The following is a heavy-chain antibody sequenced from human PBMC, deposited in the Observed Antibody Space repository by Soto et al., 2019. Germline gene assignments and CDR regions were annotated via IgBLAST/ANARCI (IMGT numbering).Heavy chain of an antibody. CDR2: TYHSGNS. CDR1: GGSVSSGDYY. CDR3: ARRYYFDSRGYYPFDY. J-gene: IGHJ4*02. D-gene: IGHD3-22*01. Sequence: QVQLQESGPGLVKASQTLSLTCTVSGGSVSSGDYYWNWIRQPPGKGLEWIGYTYHSGNSSYNPSHKRRVTISMDTSKNQFSLKRNSVTAADTAVYYCARRYYFDSRGYYPFDYWGQGTLVTVSS. V-gene: IGHV4-30-4*01.